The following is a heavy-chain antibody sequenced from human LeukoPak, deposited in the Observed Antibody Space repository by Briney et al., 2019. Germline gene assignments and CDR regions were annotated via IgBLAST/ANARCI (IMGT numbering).Heavy chain of an antibody. D-gene: IGHD3-9*01. CDR3: ARGGYDIVTGYYTDFDY. V-gene: IGHV3-9*01. J-gene: IGHJ4*02. CDR2: ISWNSGSI. CDR1: GFTFDDYA. Sequence: PGGSLRLSCAASGFTFDDYAMHWVRQAPGKGLEWVSGISWNSGSIGYADSVKGRFTISRDNAKNSLYLQMNSLRAEDTALYYFARGGYDIVTGYYTDFDYWGQGTLVTVSS.